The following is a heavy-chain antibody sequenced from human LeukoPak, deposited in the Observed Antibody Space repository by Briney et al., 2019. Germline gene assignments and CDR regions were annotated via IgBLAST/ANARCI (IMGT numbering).Heavy chain of an antibody. CDR1: GGSISSYY. Sequence: SETLSLTCTVSGGSISSYYWSWIRRPPGKGLEWIGYIYYSGSTNYNPSLKSRVTISVDTSKNQFSLKLSSVTAADTAVYYCARDHRSEGAFDIWGQGTMVTVSS. CDR3: ARDHRSEGAFDI. CDR2: IYYSGST. D-gene: IGHD3-3*01. V-gene: IGHV4-59*01. J-gene: IGHJ3*02.